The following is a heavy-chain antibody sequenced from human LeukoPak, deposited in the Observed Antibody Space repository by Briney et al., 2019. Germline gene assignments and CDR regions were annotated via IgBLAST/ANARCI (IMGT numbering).Heavy chain of an antibody. CDR3: VPSTYTIFGVVSQPYFDY. CDR2: IIPILGIA. Sequence: SVKVSCKASGGTFSSYAISWVRQAPGQGLEWMGRIIPILGIANYAQKFQGRVTITADKSTSTAYMELSSLRSEDTALYYCVPSTYTIFGVVSQPYFDYWGQGTLVTVSS. J-gene: IGHJ4*02. D-gene: IGHD3-3*01. V-gene: IGHV1-69*04. CDR1: GGTFSSYA.